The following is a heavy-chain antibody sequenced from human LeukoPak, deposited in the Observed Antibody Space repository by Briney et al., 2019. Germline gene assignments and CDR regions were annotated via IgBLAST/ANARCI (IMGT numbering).Heavy chain of an antibody. CDR1: GGTFSIYG. CDR3: AGLPSCMSTSCSIDY. J-gene: IGHJ4*02. CDR2: TIPIFGPA. Sequence: SVKVSCKASGGTFSIYGISCMRQAPGQGLEWMGGTIPIFGPANDAQKFQDRVTIIADESTSTAYMELSSLTSEDTAVYDCAGLPSCMSTSCSIDYWGQGTLVTVSS. V-gene: IGHV1-69*01. D-gene: IGHD2-2*01.